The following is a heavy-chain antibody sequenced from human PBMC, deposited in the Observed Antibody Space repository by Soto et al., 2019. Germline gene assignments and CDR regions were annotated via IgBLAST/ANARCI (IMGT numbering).Heavy chain of an antibody. V-gene: IGHV4-38-2*01. CDR2: IYHGGTT. Sequence: SGTLSLTSSVSGYSLSSGSYWGWIRQPHGKGPECIASIYHGGTTFYNPSLKSRVTLSVDTSKNHYSLKLRSVTAADTAVYYCARVPVMVVAGSTFDYWGPGILGTVSS. D-gene: IGHD6-19*01. CDR1: GYSLSSGSY. J-gene: IGHJ4*01. CDR3: ARVPVMVVAGSTFDY.